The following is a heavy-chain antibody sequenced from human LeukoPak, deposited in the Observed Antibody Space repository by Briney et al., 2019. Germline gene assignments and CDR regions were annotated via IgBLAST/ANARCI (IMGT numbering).Heavy chain of an antibody. CDR3: ARGPLGYYGMDV. Sequence: SETLSLTCTVSGGSISSYYWSWIRQPPGKGLEWIGYIYYSGSTIYNPSLKSRVTISVDTSKNQFSLKLSSVTAADTAVYYCARGPLGYYGMDVWGQGTTVTVSS. CDR2: IYYSGST. J-gene: IGHJ6*02. V-gene: IGHV4-59*01. D-gene: IGHD7-27*01. CDR1: GGSISSYY.